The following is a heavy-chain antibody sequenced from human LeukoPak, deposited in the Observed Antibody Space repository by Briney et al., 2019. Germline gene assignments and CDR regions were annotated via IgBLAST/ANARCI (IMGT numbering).Heavy chain of an antibody. CDR1: GFTFSSYA. Sequence: GGSLRLSCAASGFTFSSYAMSWVRQAPGKGLEWVSAISGSGGSTYYADSVKGRFTISRDNSKNTLYLQMNSLRAEDTAVYYCAKEYSVAPLYYYDSSGYGYWGQGTLVTVSS. J-gene: IGHJ4*02. CDR3: AKEYSVAPLYYYDSSGYGY. V-gene: IGHV3-23*01. D-gene: IGHD3-22*01. CDR2: ISGSGGST.